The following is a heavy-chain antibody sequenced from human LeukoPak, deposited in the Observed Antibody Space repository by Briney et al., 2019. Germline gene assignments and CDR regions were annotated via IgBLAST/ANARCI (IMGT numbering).Heavy chain of an antibody. V-gene: IGHV4-39*01. CDR3: ARHVPTMIVVVAFDI. CDR2: IYYSGST. CDR1: GGSISSTSYY. D-gene: IGHD3-22*01. Sequence: SETLSLTCTVSGGSISSTSYYWGWIRQPPGKGLEWIGSIYYSGSTYYNPSLKSRVTISVDTFKNQFSLKLSSVTAADTAVYYCARHVPTMIVVVAFDIWGQGTMVTVSS. J-gene: IGHJ3*02.